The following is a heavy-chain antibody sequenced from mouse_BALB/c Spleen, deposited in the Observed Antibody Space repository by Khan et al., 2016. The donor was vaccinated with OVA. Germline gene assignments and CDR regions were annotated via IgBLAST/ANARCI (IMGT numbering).Heavy chain of an antibody. Sequence: EVQLQQSGTVLARPGTSVKMSCKASGYTFTSYWMHWVQQRPGPGLEWIGAIYPGNSDTSYNQKFKGKAKLTAVTSTSTSYMELSMLTNEDSAVYYCTRFGYLFAYWGQGTLVTVAA. D-gene: IGHD2-2*01. J-gene: IGHJ3*01. CDR1: GYTFTSYW. V-gene: IGHV1-5*01. CDR3: TRFGYLFAY. CDR2: IYPGNSDT.